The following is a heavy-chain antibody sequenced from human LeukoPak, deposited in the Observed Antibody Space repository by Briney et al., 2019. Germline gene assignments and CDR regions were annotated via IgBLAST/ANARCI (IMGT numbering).Heavy chain of an antibody. CDR3: AREGDYDILTGYYFIDS. J-gene: IGHJ4*02. Sequence: SETLSLTCTVSGDSASSSTYYWDWIRQAPGKGLEWIGEIYHSGNTNYNPSLKSRVTISVDWSKNHFSLKLSSVTAADTAVYYCAREGDYDILTGYYFIDSWGQGTLVTVSS. D-gene: IGHD3-9*01. CDR2: IYHSGNT. CDR1: GDSASSSTYY. V-gene: IGHV4-39*07.